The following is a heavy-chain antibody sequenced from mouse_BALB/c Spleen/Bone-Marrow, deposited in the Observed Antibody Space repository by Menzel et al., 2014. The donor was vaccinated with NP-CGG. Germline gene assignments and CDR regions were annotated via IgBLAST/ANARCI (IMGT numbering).Heavy chain of an antibody. V-gene: IGHV5-12*02. CDR3: ARPTIYYDYVGYAMDY. J-gene: IGHJ4*01. Sequence: EVQGVESGGGLVQPGGSLKLSCATSGFTFSDYYMYWVRQTPEKRLEWVAYISNGGGSTYYPDTVKGRFTISRDNAKNTLYLQMSRLKSEDTAMYYCARPTIYYDYVGYAMDYWGQGTSVTVSS. CDR2: ISNGGGST. D-gene: IGHD2-4*01. CDR1: GFTFSDYY.